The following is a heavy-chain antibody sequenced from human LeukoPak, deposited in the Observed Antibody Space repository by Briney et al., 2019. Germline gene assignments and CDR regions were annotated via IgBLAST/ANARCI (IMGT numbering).Heavy chain of an antibody. CDR1: GVSINSNYYY. CDR3: ASVNYYYYGMDV. V-gene: IGHV4-39*01. J-gene: IGHJ6*02. CDR2: VAYSGST. Sequence: SETLSLTCTVSGVSINSNYYYWGWIRQPPGKGLEWIGSVAYSGSTFHNPSLKSRLSIYSDTSKNQFSLRLTSVTAADTAVYYCASVNYYYYGMDVWGQGTTVTVSS.